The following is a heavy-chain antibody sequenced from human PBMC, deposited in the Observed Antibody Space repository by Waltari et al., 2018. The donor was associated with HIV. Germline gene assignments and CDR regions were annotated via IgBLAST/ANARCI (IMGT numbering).Heavy chain of an antibody. CDR1: GFSFNSYS. Sequence: QVQLVESGGGVVQPGGSLRVSCEASGFSFNSYSMHWVRRAPGKGIEWGAVMAHDGRKEYYADSGKGRFTISRENSKNTLYLEMNSLRVEDTAVYFCARSWYYDSSPYGMDIWGQGTTVTVSS. CDR2: MAHDGRKE. J-gene: IGHJ6*02. V-gene: IGHV3-30*01. CDR3: ARSWYYDSSPYGMDI. D-gene: IGHD3-22*01.